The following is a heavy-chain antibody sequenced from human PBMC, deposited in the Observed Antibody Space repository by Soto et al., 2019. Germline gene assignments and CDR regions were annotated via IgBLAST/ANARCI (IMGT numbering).Heavy chain of an antibody. V-gene: IGHV1-46*01. D-gene: IGHD3-22*01. CDR1: GYTFTSYY. Sequence: GASVKVSCKASGYTFTSYYMHWVRQAPGQGLEWMGIINPSGGSTSYAQKFQGRFTVSRDNAKNSLYLQMNSLRAEDTAVYYCARPTYYYDSSGPPAYWGQGTLVTVSS. J-gene: IGHJ4*02. CDR2: INPSGGST. CDR3: ARPTYYYDSSGPPAY.